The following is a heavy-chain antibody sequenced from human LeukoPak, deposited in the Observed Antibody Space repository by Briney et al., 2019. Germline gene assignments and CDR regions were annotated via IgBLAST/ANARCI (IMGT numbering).Heavy chain of an antibody. CDR3: ARDSPVAGTPYYYGMEV. CDR1: EQNLTPYR. V-gene: IGHV1-3*01. CDR2: INGNNGKT. J-gene: IGHJ6*02. Sequence: GAPAEVSPKASEQNLTPYRVQKGAPAPRQKAGWMGWINGNNGKTRYSENFQGRVTISRDTSASTGYLEVNSLRSEDTAVYYCARDSPVAGTPYYYGMEVWGQGTTVTVSS. D-gene: IGHD6-19*01.